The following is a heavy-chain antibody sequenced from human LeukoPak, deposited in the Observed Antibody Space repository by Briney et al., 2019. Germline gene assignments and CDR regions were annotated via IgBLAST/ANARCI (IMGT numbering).Heavy chain of an antibody. CDR2: INCDGSST. Sequence: GGSLRLSCAASGFTFSSYWMHWVRQAPGKGLVWVSRINCDGSSTSYADSVKGRFTISRDNAKNTVYLQMNSLRAEDTAVYLCVKDLRSDFMGVLSRYLSYWGQGTLVTVSS. J-gene: IGHJ4*02. D-gene: IGHD2/OR15-2a*01. V-gene: IGHV3-74*01. CDR1: GFTFSSYW. CDR3: VKDLRSDFMGVLSRYLSY.